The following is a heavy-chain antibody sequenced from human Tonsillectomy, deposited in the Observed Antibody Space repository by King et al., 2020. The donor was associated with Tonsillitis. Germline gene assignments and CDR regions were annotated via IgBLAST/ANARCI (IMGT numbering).Heavy chain of an antibody. J-gene: IGHJ6*03. Sequence: VQLVESGGGLIQPGGSLRLSCAASGLTVSSNYMTWVRQAPGQGLEWISVIYSGGDTYYADSVKGRFTISRDDSKNTLYLQMNNLRVADTAVYFCARRASYYYYLDVWGKGTTVTVSS. V-gene: IGHV3-53*01. CDR2: IYSGGDT. CDR3: ARRASYYYYLDV. CDR1: GLTVSSNY.